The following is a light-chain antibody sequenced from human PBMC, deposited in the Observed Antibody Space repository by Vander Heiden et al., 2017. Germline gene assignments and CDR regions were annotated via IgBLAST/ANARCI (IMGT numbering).Light chain of an antibody. CDR3: QQLNSYPRT. Sequence: IQFTQSPSSLSASVGARVTITCRASQGISSYVAWYQQKPGKAPKLLIYSASTLQAGVPSRFSGSGSGTDFTLTISSLQPEDFATYYCQQLNSYPRTVGQGTKLEIK. CDR1: QGISSY. CDR2: SAS. J-gene: IGKJ2*01. V-gene: IGKV1-9*01.